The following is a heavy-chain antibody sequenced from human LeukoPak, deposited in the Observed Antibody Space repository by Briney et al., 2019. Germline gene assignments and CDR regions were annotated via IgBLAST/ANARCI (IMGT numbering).Heavy chain of an antibody. D-gene: IGHD2-21*02. CDR3: ARESLAYCGGDCYSVRWYGP. CDR2: IYYSGST. CDR1: GGSISSSSYY. Sequence: SETLSLTCTVSGGSISSSSYYWGWIRQPPGKGLEWIGSIYYSGSTYYNPSLKSRVTISVDTPKNQFSLKLSSVTAADTAVYYCARESLAYCGGDCYSVRWYGPWGQGTLVTVSS. V-gene: IGHV4-39*07. J-gene: IGHJ5*02.